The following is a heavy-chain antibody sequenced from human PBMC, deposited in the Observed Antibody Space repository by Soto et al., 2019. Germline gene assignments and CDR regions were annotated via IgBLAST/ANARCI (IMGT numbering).Heavy chain of an antibody. CDR3: ARDRLGYCSGGSCPYYGMDV. J-gene: IGHJ6*02. Sequence: EVQLVESGGGLIQPGGSLRLSCAASGFTVSSNYMSWVRQAPGKGLEWVSVIYSGGSTYYADSVKGRFTISRDNSKNTLYLQMNSLRAEDTAVYYCARDRLGYCSGGSCPYYGMDVWGQGTTVTVSS. V-gene: IGHV3-53*01. D-gene: IGHD2-15*01. CDR2: IYSGGST. CDR1: GFTVSSNY.